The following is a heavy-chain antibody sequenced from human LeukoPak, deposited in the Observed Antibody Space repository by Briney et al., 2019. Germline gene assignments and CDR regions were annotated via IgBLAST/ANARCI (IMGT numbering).Heavy chain of an antibody. D-gene: IGHD3-22*01. CDR2: INPSGGST. Sequence: GASVKVSCKASGYTFTSYYMHWVRQAPGQGLEWMGIINPSGGSTSYAQKFQGRVTMTRDMSTSTVYMELSSLRSEDTAVYYCARDRDDYDSSGYYYYYYMDVWGKGTTVTVSS. CDR3: ARDRDDYDSSGYYYYYYMDV. J-gene: IGHJ6*03. V-gene: IGHV1-46*01. CDR1: GYTFTSYY.